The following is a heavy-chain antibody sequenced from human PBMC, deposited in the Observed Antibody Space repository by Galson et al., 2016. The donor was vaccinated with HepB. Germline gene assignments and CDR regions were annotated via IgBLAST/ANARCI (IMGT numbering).Heavy chain of an antibody. Sequence: SLRLSCAASGFTFRTHAVHWVRQAPGKGLEWVGDSKYYPDSVKGRFTISRDNSKNTLYLQMNSLRPEDTAVYYCARCVDTSMAPFDYCGQGTLLTVSP. D-gene: IGHD5-18*01. CDR2: SK. J-gene: IGHJ4*02. CDR1: GFTFRTHA. CDR3: ARCVDTSMAPFDY. V-gene: IGHV3-30*04.